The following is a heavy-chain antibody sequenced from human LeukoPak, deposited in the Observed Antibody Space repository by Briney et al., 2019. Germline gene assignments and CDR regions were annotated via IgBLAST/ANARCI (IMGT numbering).Heavy chain of an antibody. CDR2: INSDGSST. CDR3: ARDCGKWELPRCFDY. J-gene: IGHJ4*02. Sequence: GGSLRLSCAASGFTLSGYDMHWVRQAPGKGLVWVSRINSDGSSTSYADSVKGRFTISRDNAKNTLYLQMNSLRAEDTAVYYCARDCGKWELPRCFDYWGQGTLVTVSS. CDR1: GFTLSGYD. V-gene: IGHV3-74*01. D-gene: IGHD1-26*01.